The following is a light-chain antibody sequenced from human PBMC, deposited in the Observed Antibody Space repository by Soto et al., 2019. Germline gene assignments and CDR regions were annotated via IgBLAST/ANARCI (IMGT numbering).Light chain of an antibody. V-gene: IGLV2-14*01. CDR1: RSDIGSYNY. CDR3: ASWNDSEGGHWV. Sequence: QSVLTQPASVSGSPGQSITISCSGTRSDIGSYNYVAWYQQFPGKTPKILIYGVSNRPSGVSSRFSGSKSGNTASLTISGLQAEYDADYYCASWNDSEGGHWVFGGGTKVTVL. CDR2: GVS. J-gene: IGLJ3*02.